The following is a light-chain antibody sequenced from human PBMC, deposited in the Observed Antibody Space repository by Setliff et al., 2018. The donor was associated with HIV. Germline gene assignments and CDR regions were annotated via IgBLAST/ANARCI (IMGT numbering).Light chain of an antibody. CDR1: QIVSSS. CDR2: GAS. CDR3: QQYNNWPRT. V-gene: IGKV3-15*01. J-gene: IGKJ1*01. Sequence: EIVMTQSPATLSVSPGERATLSCRASQIVSSSLAWYQQKPGQSPRLLIYGASTRASGIPARFSGSGSGTEFTLTISSLQSEDFAVYYCQQYNNWPRTFGQGTKVDIK.